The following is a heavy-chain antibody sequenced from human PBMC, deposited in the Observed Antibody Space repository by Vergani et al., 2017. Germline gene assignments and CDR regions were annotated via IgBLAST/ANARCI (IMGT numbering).Heavy chain of an antibody. CDR1: GYSISSGYY. CDR2: IYHSGSP. Sequence: QVQLQESGPGLVKPSETLSLTCTVSGYSISSGYYWGWIRQPPGKGLEWIGSIYHSGSPYYNPSLKSRVTISVDTSKNQFSLKLSSVTAADTAVYYCARVPYYYGSGSLDYWGQGTLVTVSS. V-gene: IGHV4-38-2*02. CDR3: ARVPYYYGSGSLDY. J-gene: IGHJ4*02. D-gene: IGHD3-10*01.